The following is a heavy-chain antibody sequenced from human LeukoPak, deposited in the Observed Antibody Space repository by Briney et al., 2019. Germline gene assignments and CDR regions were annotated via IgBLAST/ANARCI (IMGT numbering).Heavy chain of an antibody. Sequence: GASVKVSCKASGYTFTNYVIHWVRQAPGQRLECMGWINAGNGDTKYSQKFLGRVTISRDTSASTAYMELSSLRSEDTAVYYCARDGGQFAVTDIYFWGQGTLVTVSS. CDR1: GYTFTNYV. CDR3: ARDGGQFAVTDIYF. J-gene: IGHJ4*02. V-gene: IGHV1-3*01. CDR2: INAGNGDT. D-gene: IGHD3-9*01.